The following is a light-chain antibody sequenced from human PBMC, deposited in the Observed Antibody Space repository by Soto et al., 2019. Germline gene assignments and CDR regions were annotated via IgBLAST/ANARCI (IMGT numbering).Light chain of an antibody. CDR1: SSNIGGNS. CDR3: GSWDSSLSAYV. Sequence: VLTQPPSVSAAPGQRVTISFAGSSSNIGGNSVSWYQQLPGTAPKLLIYDDDKRPSGIPDRFSGSKSGTSATLGITGFQTGDEADYYCGSWDSSLSAYVFGTGTKVTVL. V-gene: IGLV1-51*01. CDR2: DDD. J-gene: IGLJ1*01.